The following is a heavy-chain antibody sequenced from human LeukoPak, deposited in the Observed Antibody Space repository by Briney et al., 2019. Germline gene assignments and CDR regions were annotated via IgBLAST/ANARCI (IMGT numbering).Heavy chain of an antibody. D-gene: IGHD3-10*01. CDR3: AKGSNYYGSGNFDY. Sequence: GGSLRLSCAASGFTFSSYAMSWVRQAPGKGLEWVSAISGSGGSTYYADSVKGRFTISRDNSKNALYLQMNSLRAEDTAVYYCAKGSNYYGSGNFDYWGQGTLVTVSS. J-gene: IGHJ4*02. V-gene: IGHV3-23*01. CDR1: GFTFSSYA. CDR2: ISGSGGST.